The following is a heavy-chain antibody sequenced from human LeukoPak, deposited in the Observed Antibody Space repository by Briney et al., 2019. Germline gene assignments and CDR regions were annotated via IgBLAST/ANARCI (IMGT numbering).Heavy chain of an antibody. CDR1: EFTLSSYW. D-gene: IGHD3-22*01. CDR2: INGDGSRT. CDR3: ARDPDLSGYSYCEY. V-gene: IGHV3-74*01. J-gene: IGHJ4*02. Sequence: GGSLRLSCAASEFTLSSYWMHWVRQAPGKGLVWVSRINGDGSRTTYADSVKGRFTISRDNAKNMLYLQMNSLRAEDTAVYYCARDPDLSGYSYCEYWGRGALVTASS.